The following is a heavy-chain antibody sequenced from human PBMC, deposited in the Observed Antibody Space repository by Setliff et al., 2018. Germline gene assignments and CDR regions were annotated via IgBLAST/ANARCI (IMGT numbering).Heavy chain of an antibody. CDR1: GASFSGNY. D-gene: IGHD3-22*01. J-gene: IGHJ4*02. CDR3: RVWVTMIEMES. V-gene: IGHV4-34*01. Sequence: SETLSLTCAVYGASFSGNYWSWIRQPPGKGLEWIGEMNPSGSTNYNPSLKSRVTFSVDTSKNQFSLKLTSVTAADTAVYYCRVWVTMIEMESWGQGTLVTVSS. CDR2: MNPSGST.